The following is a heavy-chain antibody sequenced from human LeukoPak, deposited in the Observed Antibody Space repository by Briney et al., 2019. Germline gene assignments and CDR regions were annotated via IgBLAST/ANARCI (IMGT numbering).Heavy chain of an antibody. V-gene: IGHV4-4*07. CDR3: ARDPYYYDSSGYQYYYYGMDV. CDR1: GGSFSGYY. D-gene: IGHD3-22*01. CDR2: IYTSGST. J-gene: IGHJ6*02. Sequence: TSETLSLTCAVYGGSFSGYYWSWIRQPAGKGLEWIGRIYTSGSTNYNPSLKSRVTMSVDTSKNQFSLKLSSVTAADTAVYYCARDPYYYDSSGYQYYYYGMDVWGQGTTVTVSS.